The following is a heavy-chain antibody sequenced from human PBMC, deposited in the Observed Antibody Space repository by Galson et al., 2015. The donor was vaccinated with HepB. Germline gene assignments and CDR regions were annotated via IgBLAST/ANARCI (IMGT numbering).Heavy chain of an antibody. J-gene: IGHJ4*02. D-gene: IGHD4-17*01. CDR1: GYIFKSYG. Sequence: SVKVSCKASGYIFKSYGISWVRQAPGQGLEWMGWISVYNGNTKYAEELQGRVTLTADTSKTTAYMELKDLRADDTAVYYCARGGFGAVTGVRMDSWGQGTLVTVSP. CDR3: ARGGFGAVTGVRMDS. CDR2: ISVYNGNT. V-gene: IGHV1-18*01.